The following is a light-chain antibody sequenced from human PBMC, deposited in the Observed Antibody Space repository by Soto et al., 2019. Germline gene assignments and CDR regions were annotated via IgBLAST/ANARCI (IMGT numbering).Light chain of an antibody. V-gene: IGKV1-39*01. CDR1: QNIFSY. CDR3: QQSYSVPHT. CDR2: AAS. J-gene: IGKJ2*01. Sequence: DIQMTQSPSSLSASVGDRVTITCRASQNIFSYLSWYQHKPGSAPCLLIYAASSLQSGVPSRFSASGSGTDFALTISSLQPEDFATFYCQQSYSVPHTFGQGTKLEI.